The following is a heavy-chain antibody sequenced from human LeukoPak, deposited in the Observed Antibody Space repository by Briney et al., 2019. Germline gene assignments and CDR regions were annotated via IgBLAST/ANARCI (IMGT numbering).Heavy chain of an antibody. CDR1: GFKSSNYG. J-gene: IGHJ4*02. Sequence: LSGESLRLSCAASGFKSSNYGMHWVGQGPGKGLDWVAVIWFDGSYIYYGDSVRGRFTISRDNSKNTLYLQMNSLRAEDTAIYYCAKVVQYTASTGTGLDYWGQGTLVTVSS. CDR2: IWFDGSYI. CDR3: AKVVQYTASTGTGLDY. D-gene: IGHD6-13*01. V-gene: IGHV3-33*06.